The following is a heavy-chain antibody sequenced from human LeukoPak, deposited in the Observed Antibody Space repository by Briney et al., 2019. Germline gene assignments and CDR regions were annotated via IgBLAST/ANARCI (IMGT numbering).Heavy chain of an antibody. Sequence: GGSLRLSCAPSGFTFRNYNMHWVRHAPGKGLDWVSSMSAGGSYTQYADSLKGRFTSSRDNVKNSLYLQMNSVRAEDTAVYDCAICGGGGCHKGYSDHWGQGTLVTVSS. J-gene: IGHJ4*02. CDR3: AICGGGGCHKGYSDH. D-gene: IGHD2-15*01. CDR1: GFTFRNYN. V-gene: IGHV3-21*01. CDR2: MSAGGSYT.